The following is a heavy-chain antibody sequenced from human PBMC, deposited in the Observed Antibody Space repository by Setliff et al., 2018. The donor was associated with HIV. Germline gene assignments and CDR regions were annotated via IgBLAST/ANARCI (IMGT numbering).Heavy chain of an antibody. D-gene: IGHD1-26*01. V-gene: IGHV3-11*01. CDR1: GFTFSDHS. CDR3: ARDPDTTSKVDL. Sequence: GESLRLSCTASGFTFSDHSMTWIRQAPEKGLEWVSYITAGGGSTFYADSVKGRFTISRDNADNSLFLQMNSLNADDTAVYYCARDPDTTSKVDLWGRGTLVTVSS. J-gene: IGHJ2*01. CDR2: ITAGGGST.